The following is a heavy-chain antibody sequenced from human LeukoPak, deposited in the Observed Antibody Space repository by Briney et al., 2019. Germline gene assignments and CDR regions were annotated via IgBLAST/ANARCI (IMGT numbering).Heavy chain of an antibody. D-gene: IGHD2-15*01. J-gene: IGHJ4*02. CDR1: GFTFSSYA. CDR2: ISGSGGST. CDR3: AKSDCSGGSCQYYFDY. V-gene: IGHV3-23*01. Sequence: GGSLRLSCAASGFTFSSYAMSWVRQAPGKGLEWVSAISGSGGSTYYADSVKGRFTIPRDNSKNTPYLQMNSLRAEDTAVYYCAKSDCSGGSCQYYFDYWGQGTLVTVSS.